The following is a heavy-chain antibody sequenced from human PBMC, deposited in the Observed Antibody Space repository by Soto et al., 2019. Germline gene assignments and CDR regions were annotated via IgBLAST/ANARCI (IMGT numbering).Heavy chain of an antibody. CDR1: GFTFSSYA. Sequence: QVQLVESGGGVVQPGRSLRLSCEASGFTFSSYAMHWVRQAPGKGLEWVAVISYDGSNKYYADSVKGRFTISRDNSKNTLYLQMNRLRAEDTAVYYCARALEPQRYYYYYGMDVWGQGTTVTVSS. J-gene: IGHJ6*02. D-gene: IGHD1-1*01. CDR3: ARALEPQRYYYYYGMDV. CDR2: ISYDGSNK. V-gene: IGHV3-30-3*01.